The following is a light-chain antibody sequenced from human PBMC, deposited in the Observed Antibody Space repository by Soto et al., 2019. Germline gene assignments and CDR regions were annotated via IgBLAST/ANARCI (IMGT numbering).Light chain of an antibody. CDR2: DVI. J-gene: IGLJ1*01. CDR1: SSDVGNYNY. V-gene: IGLV2-11*01. Sequence: QSALTQPRSVSGSPGQSVTISCTGTSSDVGNYNYVSWYQQHPGKAPKLMIYDVIKRPSGVPDRFSGSKSGITASLTISGLQAEDEADYYCCSYAGSYTYVFGTGTRSPS. CDR3: CSYAGSYTYV.